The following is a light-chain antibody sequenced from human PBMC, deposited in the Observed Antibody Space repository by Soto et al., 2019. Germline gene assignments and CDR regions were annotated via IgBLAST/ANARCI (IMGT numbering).Light chain of an antibody. Sequence: QSVLTQPASVSGSPGQSITISCTGTSSDVGGYNYVSWYQQHPGKAPKLMIYDVSNRPSGVSNRFSGSKSGNTASLTISGLQAEDEADYYCSSYTSSSTSFGEGTKLTVL. CDR2: DVS. CDR3: SSYTSSSTS. V-gene: IGLV2-14*01. J-gene: IGLJ2*01. CDR1: SSDVGGYNY.